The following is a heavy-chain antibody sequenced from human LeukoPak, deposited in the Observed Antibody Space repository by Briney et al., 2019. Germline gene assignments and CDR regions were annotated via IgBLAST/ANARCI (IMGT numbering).Heavy chain of an antibody. CDR2: IIPIFGTA. D-gene: IGHD5-18*01. CDR1: GGTFSSYA. CDR3: ARGGTAMAGWTFDC. V-gene: IGHV1-69*05. Sequence: GASVKVSCKASGGTFSSYAISWVRQARGQGLEWMGGIIPIFGTANYAQKFQGRVTITTDESTSTAYMELSSLRSEDTAVYYCARGGTAMAGWTFDCCGQGTLVTVSS. J-gene: IGHJ4*02.